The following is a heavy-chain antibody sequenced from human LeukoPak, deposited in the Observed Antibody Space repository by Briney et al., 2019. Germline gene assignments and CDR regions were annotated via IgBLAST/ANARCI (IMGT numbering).Heavy chain of an antibody. CDR1: GDTFSSYA. D-gene: IGHD6-13*01. Sequence: SVKVSCKASGDTFSSYAISWVRQAPGQGLEWMGGIIPMFETSNYAQKFQGRVTITADKSTSTAYMELSSLRSEDTAVYYCARCPIIAAALSGFDYWGQGTLVTVSS. V-gene: IGHV1-69*06. J-gene: IGHJ4*02. CDR3: ARCPIIAAALSGFDY. CDR2: IIPMFETS.